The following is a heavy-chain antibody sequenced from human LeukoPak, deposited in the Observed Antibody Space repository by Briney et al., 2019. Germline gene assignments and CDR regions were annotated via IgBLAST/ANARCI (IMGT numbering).Heavy chain of an antibody. J-gene: IGHJ4*02. V-gene: IGHV3-30*04. CDR2: IPYDGSNK. D-gene: IGHD5-18*01. CDR3: ARDSSYGYYFDY. CDR1: GFTFSSYA. Sequence: PGGSLRLSCAASGFTFSSYAMHWVRQAPGKGLEWVAVIPYDGSNKYYADSVKGRFTISRDNSKNTLYLQMNSLRAEDTAVYYCARDSSYGYYFDYWGQGTLVTVSS.